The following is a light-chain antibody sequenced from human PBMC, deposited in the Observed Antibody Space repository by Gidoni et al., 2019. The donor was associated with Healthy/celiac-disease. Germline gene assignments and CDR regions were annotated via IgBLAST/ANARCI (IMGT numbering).Light chain of an antibody. CDR3: QQRRGT. CDR2: DAS. J-gene: IGKJ4*01. V-gene: IGKV3-11*01. CDR1: QSVSSY. Sequence: EIVLTQSPATRSLSPGERATLSCRASQSVSSYLAWYQQKPGQAPRLLIYDASNRATGIPARFSGSGSGTDFTLTISSLEPEDFAVYYCQQRRGTFXGXTKVEIK.